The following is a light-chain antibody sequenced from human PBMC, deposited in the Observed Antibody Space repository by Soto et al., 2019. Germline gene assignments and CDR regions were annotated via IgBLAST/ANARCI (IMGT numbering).Light chain of an antibody. CDR1: SSNIGSHY. CDR3: AAWDDSLSVYVV. V-gene: IGLV1-47*01. Sequence: QSVLTQPPSASGTPGQRVTISCSGSSSNIGSHYVYWYQQLPGTAPKLLIYRNNQRPSGVPVRFSGSKSGTSASLAISGLRSEDEAAYYCAAWDDSLSVYVVFGGGTKVTVL. J-gene: IGLJ2*01. CDR2: RNN.